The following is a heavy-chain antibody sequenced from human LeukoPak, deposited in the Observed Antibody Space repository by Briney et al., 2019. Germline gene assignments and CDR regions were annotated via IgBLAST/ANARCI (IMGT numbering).Heavy chain of an antibody. CDR2: IYYSGST. V-gene: IGHV4-59*01. Sequence: SETLSLTCTVSGGSITPYYWTWIRQPPGKGLEWIGYIYYSGSTNYDPSLKSRVTISVDTSNNQFSLKLSSLTAADTAVYYCARSTRSWFDPWGQGTLVTVSS. CDR3: ARSTRSWFDP. J-gene: IGHJ5*02. CDR1: GGSITPYY. D-gene: IGHD3-10*01.